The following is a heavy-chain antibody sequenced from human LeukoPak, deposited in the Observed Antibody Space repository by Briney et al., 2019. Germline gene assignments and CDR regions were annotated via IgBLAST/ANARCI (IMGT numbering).Heavy chain of an antibody. CDR2: FDPEDGET. J-gene: IGHJ5*02. Sequence: ASVKVSCKVSGYTLTELSMHWVRQAPGKGLEWMGGFDPEDGETIYAQKFQGRVTMTEDTSTDTAYMELSSLRSEDTAVYYCAISGSSHNWFDPWGQGTLVTVSS. CDR3: AISGSSHNWFDP. CDR1: GYTLTELS. D-gene: IGHD1-26*01. V-gene: IGHV1-24*01.